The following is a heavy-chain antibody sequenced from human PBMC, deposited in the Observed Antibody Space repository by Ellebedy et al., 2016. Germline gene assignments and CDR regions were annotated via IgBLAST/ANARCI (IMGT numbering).Heavy chain of an antibody. CDR1: GFTFSNFF. V-gene: IGHV3-23*01. CDR3: AKVEDSPEWKYYGMDV. J-gene: IGHJ6*02. CDR2: ISGDGADI. D-gene: IGHD3-3*01. Sequence: GESLKISCATSGFTFSNFFMSWVRQTPGKGLEWVSTISGDGADINLADSVKGRFTISRDNSKNTLYLQMNSLRAEDTAVYYCAKVEDSPEWKYYGMDVWGQGTTVTVSS.